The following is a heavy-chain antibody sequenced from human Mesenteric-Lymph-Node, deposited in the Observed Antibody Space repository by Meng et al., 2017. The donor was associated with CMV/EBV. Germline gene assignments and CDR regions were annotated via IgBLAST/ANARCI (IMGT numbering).Heavy chain of an antibody. Sequence: SISTGGYYWSWIRQYPGKGLEWIGYIYYSGTTNYNPSLNSRVTISVDTSTNQFSLRLSSVTAADTAVYYCARERRYQLLSNTYYFDYWGQGTLVTVSS. V-gene: IGHV4-31*02. CDR1: SISTGGYY. CDR2: IYYSGTT. J-gene: IGHJ4*02. D-gene: IGHD2-2*01. CDR3: ARERRYQLLSNTYYFDY.